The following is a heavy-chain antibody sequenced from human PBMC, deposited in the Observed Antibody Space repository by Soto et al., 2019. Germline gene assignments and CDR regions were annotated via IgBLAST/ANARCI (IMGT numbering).Heavy chain of an antibody. CDR1: GGTFSSYA. V-gene: IGHV1-69*13. J-gene: IGHJ6*02. Sequence: SVKVSCKASGGTFSSYAISWVRQAPGQGLEWMGGIIPIFGTANYAQKFQGRVTITADESTSTAYMELSSLRSEDTAVYYCARLLADETYYYYSMDVWGQGTTVTVSS. CDR3: ARLLADETYYYYSMDV. D-gene: IGHD2-21*01. CDR2: IIPIFGTA.